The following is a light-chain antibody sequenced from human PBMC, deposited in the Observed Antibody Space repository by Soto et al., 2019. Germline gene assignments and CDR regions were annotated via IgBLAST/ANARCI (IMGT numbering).Light chain of an antibody. V-gene: IGKV3-15*01. CDR2: GAS. J-gene: IGKJ5*01. Sequence: IVLTQSPGTLSLSPGETATLSCRASRSVSTNLAWYQQKPGQAPRLLIYGASTRASGIPARFRGSGSGTEFTLTISSLQSEDFAIYFCQQYKNWPPITFGQGTRLE. CDR1: RSVSTN. CDR3: QQYKNWPPIT.